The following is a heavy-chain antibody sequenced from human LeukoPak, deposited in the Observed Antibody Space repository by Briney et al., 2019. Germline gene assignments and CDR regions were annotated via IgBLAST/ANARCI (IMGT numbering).Heavy chain of an antibody. Sequence: GGSLRLSCAASEFTFSSYAMSWVRQAPGKGLEWVSGISGNGGSTYYADSVKGRFTISRDNSKSTMYLQMNSLRAEDTAVYYCAKEDDYVWGSYRPKGAIDYWGQGTLVTVSS. CDR2: ISGNGGST. D-gene: IGHD3-16*02. CDR1: EFTFSSYA. J-gene: IGHJ4*02. CDR3: AKEDDYVWGSYRPKGAIDY. V-gene: IGHV3-23*01.